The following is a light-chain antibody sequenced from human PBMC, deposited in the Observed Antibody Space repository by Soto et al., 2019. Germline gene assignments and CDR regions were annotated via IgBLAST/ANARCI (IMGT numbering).Light chain of an antibody. CDR3: QQYNDWPPLT. V-gene: IGKV3-15*01. CDR1: QSVGSA. J-gene: IGKJ4*01. Sequence: EIVMTQSPGTLSVSPGETATLSCRASQSVGSAVSWYQHKPGQAPRLLIVAAAIRATGVPGRFSGGGSGTEFTLTISRLQSEDFAVYFCQQYNDWPPLTFGGGTTVEIK. CDR2: AAA.